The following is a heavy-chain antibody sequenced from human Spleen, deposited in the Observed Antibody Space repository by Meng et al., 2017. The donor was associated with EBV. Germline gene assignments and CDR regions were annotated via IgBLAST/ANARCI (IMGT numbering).Heavy chain of an antibody. V-gene: IGHV4-34*01. CDR2: INHSGST. D-gene: IGHD7-27*01. J-gene: IGHJ6*02. Sequence: QVQLQESGPGLVKPSETLSLTCAVYGGSFSGYYWSWIRQPPGKGLEWIGEINHSGSTNYNPSLKSRVTISVDTSKNQFSLKLSSVTAADTAVYYCAQLGGGTYYGMDVWGQGTTVTVSS. CDR1: GGSFSGYY. CDR3: AQLGGGTYYGMDV.